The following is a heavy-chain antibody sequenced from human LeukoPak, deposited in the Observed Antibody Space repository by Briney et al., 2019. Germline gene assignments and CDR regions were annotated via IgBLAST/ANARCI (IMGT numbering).Heavy chain of an antibody. D-gene: IGHD3-10*01. Sequence: GGSLRLSCAASGFTFSTYAMSWVRQAPGKGLEWVSAIGGGGHSTYYADSVKGRFTISRDNSRNTLYLQMNSLRAMNAAIYYCAKEREVRGVIKLDSWGQGTLVTVSS. CDR2: IGGGGHST. V-gene: IGHV3-23*01. J-gene: IGHJ4*02. CDR3: AKEREVRGVIKLDS. CDR1: GFTFSTYA.